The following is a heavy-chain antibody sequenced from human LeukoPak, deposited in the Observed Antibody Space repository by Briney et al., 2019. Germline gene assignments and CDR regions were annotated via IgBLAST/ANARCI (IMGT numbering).Heavy chain of an antibody. J-gene: IGHJ4*02. CDR3: AREVAAAGTSFDY. V-gene: IGHV3-53*01. CDR1: EFTVSNNY. CDR2: TQSGGNT. Sequence: GGSLRLSCAASEFTVSNNYMSWVRQAPGKGLEWVSVTQSGGNTYYSDSVKGRFTISRDNSRNTLYLQMNSLRVEDTAVYYCAREVAAAGTSFDYWGQGTLVTVSS. D-gene: IGHD6-13*01.